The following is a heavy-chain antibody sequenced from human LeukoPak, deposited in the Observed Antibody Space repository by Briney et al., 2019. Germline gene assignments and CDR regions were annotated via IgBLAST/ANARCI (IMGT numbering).Heavy chain of an antibody. CDR2: MNPNSGNT. V-gene: IGHV1-8*03. J-gene: IGHJ6*03. Sequence: ASVKVSCKASGYTFTSYDINWVRQATGQGLEWMGWMNPNSGNTGYAQKFQGRVTITRNTSISTAYMELSSLRSEDTAVYYCARARRYCSSTSCYKRPYYYYYMDVWGKGTTVTVSS. D-gene: IGHD2-2*02. CDR1: GYTFTSYD. CDR3: ARARRYCSSTSCYKRPYYYYYMDV.